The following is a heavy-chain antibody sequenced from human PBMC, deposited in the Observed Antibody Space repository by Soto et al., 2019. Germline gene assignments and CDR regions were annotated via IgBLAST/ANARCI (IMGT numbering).Heavy chain of an antibody. CDR1: GGSITSGDYY. Sequence: QVQLQESDPGLVKPSQTLSLSCTVSGGSITSGDYYWSWMRQPPGRGLEWIGDIYYSGSTYYHPSLKSRVTISLDTPKNQFSLKLTSVTATDTAVYYCARRHSAGLWWFFDLWGRGTLVTVSS. J-gene: IGHJ2*01. CDR2: IYYSGST. V-gene: IGHV4-30-4*01. D-gene: IGHD2-21*01. CDR3: ARRHSAGLWWFFDL.